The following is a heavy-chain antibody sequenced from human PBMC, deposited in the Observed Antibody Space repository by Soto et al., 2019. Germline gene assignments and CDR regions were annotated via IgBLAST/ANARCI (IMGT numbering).Heavy chain of an antibody. CDR1: GGTFSSYT. CDR2: IIPILGIA. Sequence: QVQLVQSGAEVKKPGSSVKVSCKASGGTFSSYTISWVRQAPGQGLEWMGRIIPILGIANYAQKFQGRVTITADKSTSTAYMELSSLRSEDTAVYYCAVEYYYYYYMDVWGKGTTVTVSS. CDR3: AVEYYYYYYMDV. J-gene: IGHJ6*03. D-gene: IGHD1-1*01. V-gene: IGHV1-69*02.